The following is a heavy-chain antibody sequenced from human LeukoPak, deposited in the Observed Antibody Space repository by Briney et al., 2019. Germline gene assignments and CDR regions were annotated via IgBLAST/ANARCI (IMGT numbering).Heavy chain of an antibody. V-gene: IGHV3-21*01. Sequence: GGSLRLSCAASGFTFSSYWMNWARQAPGKGLEWVSSISSSSSYIYYADSVKGRFTISRDNAKNSLYLQMNSLRAEDTAVYYCARSSSNWFDPWGQGTLVTVSS. CDR2: ISSSSSYI. CDR3: ARSSSNWFDP. J-gene: IGHJ5*02. D-gene: IGHD3-10*01. CDR1: GFTFSSYW.